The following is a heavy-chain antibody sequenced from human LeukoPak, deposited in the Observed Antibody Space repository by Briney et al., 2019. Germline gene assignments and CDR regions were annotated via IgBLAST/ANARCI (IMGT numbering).Heavy chain of an antibody. CDR1: GGSFSGYY. Sequence: SEPLSLTCAGYGGSFSGYYWSWIRQPPGKGLECIGENNHSGSTNYNPCLKSRVTISVDTSKNQFSLKLSSVTAADTAVYYCARPPISLMASFDYWGPGTLVTVSS. J-gene: IGHJ4*02. D-gene: IGHD5-24*01. V-gene: IGHV4-34*01. CDR3: ARPPISLMASFDY. CDR2: NNHSGST.